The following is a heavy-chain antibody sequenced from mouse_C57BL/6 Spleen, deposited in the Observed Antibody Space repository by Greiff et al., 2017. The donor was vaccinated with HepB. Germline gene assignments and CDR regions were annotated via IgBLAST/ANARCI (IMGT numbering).Heavy chain of an antibody. CDR3: ARAPAYYSNYNYAMDY. CDR1: GFTFSSYA. D-gene: IGHD2-5*01. CDR2: ISDGGSYT. J-gene: IGHJ4*01. V-gene: IGHV5-4*01. Sequence: EVQRVESGGGLVKPGGSLKLSCAASGFTFSSYAMSWVRQTPEKRLEWVATISDGGSYTYYPDNVKGRFTISRDNAKNNLYLQMSHLKSEDTAMYYCARAPAYYSNYNYAMDYWGQGTSVTVS.